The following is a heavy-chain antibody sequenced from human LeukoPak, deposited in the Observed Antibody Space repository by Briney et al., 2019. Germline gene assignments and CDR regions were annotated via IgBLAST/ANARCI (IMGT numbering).Heavy chain of an antibody. Sequence: GKSLRLSCVASGFTFSSYAMHWVRQAPGKGLEWVAVIPYDGRNKYYADPVKGRFTISRDNTRNTLYLQMNSLRVEDTAVYYCARGTNWSPLDFDYWGQGTLVTVSS. V-gene: IGHV3-30*04. J-gene: IGHJ4*02. D-gene: IGHD1-20*01. CDR2: IPYDGRNK. CDR3: ARGTNWSPLDFDY. CDR1: GFTFSSYA.